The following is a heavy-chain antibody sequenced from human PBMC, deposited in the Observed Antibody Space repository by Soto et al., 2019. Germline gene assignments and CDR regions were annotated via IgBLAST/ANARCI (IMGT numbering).Heavy chain of an antibody. J-gene: IGHJ4*02. V-gene: IGHV4-39*01. CDR3: ARRYKYGADY. D-gene: IGHD5-18*01. Sequence: QLQLQESGPGLVKPSETLSLTCSVSGGSISGNNYYWGWVRRPPGKGLEWIASIYYDGTTYYNPSLKSRVTISVDTSKNQFSLKVAFVTAADTAVYYCARRYKYGADYWGQGTLVTVSS. CDR1: GGSISGNNYY. CDR2: IYYDGTT.